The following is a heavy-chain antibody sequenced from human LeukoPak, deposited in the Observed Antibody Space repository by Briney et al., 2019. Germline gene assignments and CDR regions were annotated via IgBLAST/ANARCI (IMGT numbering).Heavy chain of an antibody. CDR3: ARDLVTVTKGFDI. CDR2: ISYIGST. Sequence: SETLSLTCTVSGASVSDYYCNWIRQPPGKGLEWIGYISYIGSTNYNPSLKSRVTISIDTSKNQFSLKLSSVTAADTAVYYCARDLVTVTKGFDIWGQGTMVSVSS. V-gene: IGHV4-59*02. J-gene: IGHJ3*02. CDR1: GASVSDYY. D-gene: IGHD4-17*01.